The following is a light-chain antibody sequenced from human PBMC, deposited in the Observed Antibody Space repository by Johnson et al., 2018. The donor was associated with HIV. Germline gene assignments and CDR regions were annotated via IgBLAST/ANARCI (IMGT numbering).Light chain of an antibody. CDR2: ENN. CDR1: SSNIGNNY. CDR3: GTWDSSLSAYV. V-gene: IGLV1-51*02. Sequence: QSMLTQPPSVSAAPGQKVTISCSGSSSNIGNNYVSWYQQLPGTAPKLLIYENNKRPSGIPDRFSGSKSGTSSTLGITGLQTGDEADYYCGTWDSSLSAYVFGPATNVTVL. J-gene: IGLJ1*01.